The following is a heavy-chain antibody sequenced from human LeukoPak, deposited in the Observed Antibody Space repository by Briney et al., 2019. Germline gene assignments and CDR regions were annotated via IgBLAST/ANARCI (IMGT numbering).Heavy chain of an antibody. CDR3: ARDPLSSTWSPYYFTLDA. Sequence: ASVKVSCKASGYTFTSYAINWVRQAPGQGLEWMGWISAYDGSTISAQDLQGRVTMTTDTSTTTAYMELTRLRSDDTAVYYCARDPLSSTWSPYYFTLDAWGPGTTVIVSS. CDR2: ISAYDGST. D-gene: IGHD6-13*01. J-gene: IGHJ6*02. V-gene: IGHV1-18*01. CDR1: GYTFTSYA.